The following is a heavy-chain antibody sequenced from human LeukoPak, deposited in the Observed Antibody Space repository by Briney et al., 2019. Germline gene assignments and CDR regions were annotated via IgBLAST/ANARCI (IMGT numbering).Heavy chain of an antibody. CDR1: GGSFSGYY. V-gene: IGHV4-34*01. D-gene: IGHD4-17*01. CDR2: INHSGST. Sequence: PSETLSLTCAVYGGSFSGYYWSWIRQPPGKGLEWIGEINHSGSTNYSPSLKSRVTISVDTSKNQFSLKLSSVTAADTAVYYCARARRTVPTRDFDYWGQGTLVTVSS. CDR3: ARARRTVPTRDFDY. J-gene: IGHJ4*02.